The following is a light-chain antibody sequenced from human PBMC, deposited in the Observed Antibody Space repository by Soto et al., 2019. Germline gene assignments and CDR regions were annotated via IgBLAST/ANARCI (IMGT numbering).Light chain of an antibody. CDR1: QGISSY. Sequence: DIPLTQSPSFLSASVGDRVTITCRASQGISSYLAWYQQKPWKAPKLLIYAASPLQSGVPSRFSGSGSGTEFTLTISSLQPEDFATYYCQQLNSYPLTFGQGTKVEIK. J-gene: IGKJ1*01. CDR3: QQLNSYPLT. V-gene: IGKV1-9*01. CDR2: AAS.